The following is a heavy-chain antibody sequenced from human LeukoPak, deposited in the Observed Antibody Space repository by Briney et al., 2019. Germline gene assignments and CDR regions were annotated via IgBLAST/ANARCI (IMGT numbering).Heavy chain of an antibody. Sequence: GGSLRLSCAASGFTFSNAWMSWVRQAPGKGLEWVGRIKGKTEGGTTDYAAPVKGRFTISRDDSKNTLSLQMNSLTTEDTGVYYCTTDWTAYDGSGSYHWGQGTLVTVSS. CDR1: GFTFSNAW. CDR3: TTDWTAYDGSGSYH. CDR2: IKGKTEGGTT. J-gene: IGHJ4*02. D-gene: IGHD3-10*01. V-gene: IGHV3-15*01.